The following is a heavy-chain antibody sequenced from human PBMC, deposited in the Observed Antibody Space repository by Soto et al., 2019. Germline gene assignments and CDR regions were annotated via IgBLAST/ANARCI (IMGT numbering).Heavy chain of an antibody. CDR2: INPNGGSR. V-gene: IGHV1-46*03. CDR3: ARHLAAGYF. J-gene: IGHJ1*01. CDR1: GYIFINYY. D-gene: IGHD6-13*01. Sequence: QVQLVQSGAEVKKPGASVKVSCKASGYIFINYYIHWEGQAPGQGLEWIGIINPNGGSRNYAQKFRGRATLVRDTSPSTVYMDLSSLKPEDTAIYYCARHLAAGYFWCQVPQATVSS.